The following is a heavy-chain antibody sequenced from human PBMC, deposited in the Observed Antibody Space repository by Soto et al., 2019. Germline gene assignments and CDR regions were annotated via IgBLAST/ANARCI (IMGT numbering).Heavy chain of an antibody. CDR1: GYTFTDYY. CDR2: IKPDSGDT. CDR3: ARAEETAKQYYYYHYCMDV. V-gene: IGHV1-2*02. D-gene: IGHD5-18*01. J-gene: IGHJ6*02. Sequence: QVQLVQSGAEVKKPGASLKVSCKASGYTFTDYYIHWVRQAPGQGLEWMGWIKPDSGDTNYARKFQGRVTLTRDTSISTAYMDVSGLRSDDTALYYCARAEETAKQYYYYHYCMDVWGQGTTVTVSS.